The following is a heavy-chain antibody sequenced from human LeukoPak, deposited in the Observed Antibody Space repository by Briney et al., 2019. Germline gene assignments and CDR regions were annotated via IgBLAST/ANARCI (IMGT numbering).Heavy chain of an antibody. CDR1: GFTVSTNY. CDR3: ARGLLRDGYTYSYSFDY. CDR2: VYMGGTT. J-gene: IGHJ4*02. V-gene: IGHV3-66*01. D-gene: IGHD5-18*01. Sequence: PGGSLRLSCAASGFTVSTNYMNWVRQAPGKGLEWVSVVYMGGTTYYADSVKGRFTISRDITKNTIYLQMNNLRAEDTAVYYSARGLLRDGYTYSYSFDYWGQGTLVTVSS.